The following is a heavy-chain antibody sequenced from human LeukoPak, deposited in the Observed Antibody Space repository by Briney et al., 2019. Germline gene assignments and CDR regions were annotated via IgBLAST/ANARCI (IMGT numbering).Heavy chain of an antibody. J-gene: IGHJ4*02. D-gene: IGHD6-19*01. CDR1: GGSISSSSYY. CDR3: ARQEKQWLVPTRVDY. V-gene: IGHV4-39*01. Sequence: SETLSLTCTVSGGSISSSSYYWGWIRQPPGKGLEWIGSIYYSGSTYYNPSLKSRVTISVDTSKNQFSLKLSSVTAADTAVYYCARQEKQWLVPTRVDYWGQGTLVTVSS. CDR2: IYYSGST.